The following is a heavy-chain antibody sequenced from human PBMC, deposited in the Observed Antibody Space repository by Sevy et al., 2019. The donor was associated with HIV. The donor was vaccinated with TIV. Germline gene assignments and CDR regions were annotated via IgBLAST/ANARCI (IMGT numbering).Heavy chain of an antibody. V-gene: IGHV1-69*13. CDR3: ARGNNWNPYYFDY. J-gene: IGHJ4*02. D-gene: IGHD1-20*01. CDR2: LIPIVGTA. CDR1: GGTFSSYA. Sequence: ASVKVSYKASGGTFSSYAISWVRQAPGQGLEWMGGLIPIVGTANYAQKFQGRVTITADESTSTAYMELSSLRSEDTAVYYCARGNNWNPYYFDYWDQGTLVTVSS.